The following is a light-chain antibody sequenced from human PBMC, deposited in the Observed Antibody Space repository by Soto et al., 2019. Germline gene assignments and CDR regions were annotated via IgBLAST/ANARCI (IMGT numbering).Light chain of an antibody. J-gene: IGKJ1*01. CDR2: AAS. Sequence: EIVMTQSPATLSVSPGERATLSCRASQSVSNKLVWYQQKPGQAPRLLIYAASTRATGIPARFSGSGSETEFTLTIRSLQSEDLAVYYCKQYANWPKTFGQGTKVDIK. CDR1: QSVSNK. V-gene: IGKV3-15*01. CDR3: KQYANWPKT.